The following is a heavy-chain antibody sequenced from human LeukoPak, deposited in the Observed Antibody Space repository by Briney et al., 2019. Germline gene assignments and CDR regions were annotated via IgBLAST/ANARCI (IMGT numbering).Heavy chain of an antibody. J-gene: IGHJ4*02. Sequence: SETLSLTCGVYGGSISGYYWSWIRQHPGKGLEWIGYIYYSGSTYYNPSLKSRVTISVDTSKNQFSLKLSSVTAADTAVYYCAREDTATIDYWGQGTLVTVSS. D-gene: IGHD5-18*01. CDR2: IYYSGST. CDR1: GGSISGYY. CDR3: AREDTATIDY. V-gene: IGHV4-31*11.